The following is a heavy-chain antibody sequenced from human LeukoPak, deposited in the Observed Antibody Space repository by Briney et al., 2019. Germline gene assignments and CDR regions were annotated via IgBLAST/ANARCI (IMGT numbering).Heavy chain of an antibody. D-gene: IGHD3-10*01. CDR3: GRGGSGSYYYYYYYMDV. Sequence: GGSLRLSCAASGFTFSSHAMHWVRQAPGKGLEWVAIISYDGSNKYCAESVKGRFTISKDNSKNTLYLQLDNLTVDDTAVYYCGRGGSGSYYYYYYYMDVWGKGTTVTVSS. V-gene: IGHV3-30*01. CDR1: GFTFSSHA. J-gene: IGHJ6*03. CDR2: ISYDGSNK.